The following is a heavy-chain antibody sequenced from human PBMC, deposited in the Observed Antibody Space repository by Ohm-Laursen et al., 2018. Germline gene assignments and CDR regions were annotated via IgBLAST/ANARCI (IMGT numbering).Heavy chain of an antibody. J-gene: IGHJ6*02. CDR3: ARQISIAARTYYYYGMDV. CDR2: IYHSGST. CDR1: GGSISSGAYC. Sequence: TLSLTWPVSGGSISSGAYCWSWIRQHPGKGLEWIGYIYHSGSTYYNPSLKSRVTISIDTSKNQFSLKLSSVTAADTAVYYCARQISIAARTYYYYGMDVWGQGTTVTVSS. D-gene: IGHD6-6*01. V-gene: IGHV4-31*02.